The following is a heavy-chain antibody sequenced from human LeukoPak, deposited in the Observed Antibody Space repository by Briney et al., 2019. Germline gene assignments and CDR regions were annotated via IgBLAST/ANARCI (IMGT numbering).Heavy chain of an antibody. J-gene: IGHJ4*02. V-gene: IGHV4-39*01. CDR2: IHYSGTT. CDR1: GGSISSSISTNY. D-gene: IGHD6-13*01. CDR3: ARKGTIAPTGASHFDY. Sequence: ASETLSLTCTVSGGSISSSISTNYWNWVRQPPGKGLEWIGSIHYSGTTHYNPSLESRATISVDTSKNQFSVKLTSVTAADTAVYYCARKGTIAPTGASHFDYWGQGTLVTVSS.